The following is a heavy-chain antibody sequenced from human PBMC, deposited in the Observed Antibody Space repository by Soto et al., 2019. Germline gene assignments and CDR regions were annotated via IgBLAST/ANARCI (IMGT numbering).Heavy chain of an antibody. CDR1: GFTFSSYG. V-gene: IGHV3-33*01. CDR3: VRDMTFYFDY. D-gene: IGHD2-21*02. CDR2: IWYDGSNK. Sequence: GGSLRLSCAASGFTFSSYGMHWVRQAPGKGLEWVAVIWYDGSNKYYADSVKGRFTISRDNSKNTYLQMNSLRAEDTAVYYCVRDMTFYFDYWGQGTLVTVSS. J-gene: IGHJ4*02.